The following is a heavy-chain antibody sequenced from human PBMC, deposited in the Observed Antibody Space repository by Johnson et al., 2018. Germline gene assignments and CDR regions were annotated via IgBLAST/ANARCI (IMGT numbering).Heavy chain of an antibody. CDR1: GGTFSSHT. J-gene: IGHJ6*03. CDR2: IIPILDMA. V-gene: IGHV1-69*04. Sequence: QVQLVQSGAEVKKPGSSVKLSCKASGGTFSSHTFTWVRQAPGQGLEWMGRIIPILDMANYAQKFQGRVTITADKSTATSYMELSSLRSDDTAVYYCARDANSGYYPPGYYYDMDVWGKGTTVTVSS. D-gene: IGHD3-22*01. CDR3: ARDANSGYYPPGYYYDMDV.